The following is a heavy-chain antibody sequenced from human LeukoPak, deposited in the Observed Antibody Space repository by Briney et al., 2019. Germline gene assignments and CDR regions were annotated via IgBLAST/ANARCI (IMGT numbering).Heavy chain of an antibody. Sequence: ASVKVSCKASGYTFSSYGISWVRQAPGQGLEWMGWISAYNRNTKYAQKFQGRVTMTTDTSTTTAYLEVRSLRSDDTAVYYCARDVNYAFDYWGQGTLVTVSS. CDR1: GYTFSSYG. V-gene: IGHV1-18*01. CDR2: ISAYNRNT. CDR3: ARDVNYAFDY. D-gene: IGHD3-16*01. J-gene: IGHJ4*02.